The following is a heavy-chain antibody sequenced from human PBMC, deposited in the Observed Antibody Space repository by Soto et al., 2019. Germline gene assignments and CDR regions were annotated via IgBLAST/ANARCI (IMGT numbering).Heavy chain of an antibody. Sequence: PGGSLGLSCAASGFSFSSYAMRWVRQAPGKGLEWVSAISGSGGSTYYADSVKGRFTISRDNSKNTLYLQMNSLRAEDTAVYYCAKAADIVLVVAASDYWGQGTLVTVSS. CDR2: ISGSGGST. J-gene: IGHJ4*02. D-gene: IGHD2-15*01. CDR3: AKAADIVLVVAASDY. V-gene: IGHV3-23*01. CDR1: GFSFSSYA.